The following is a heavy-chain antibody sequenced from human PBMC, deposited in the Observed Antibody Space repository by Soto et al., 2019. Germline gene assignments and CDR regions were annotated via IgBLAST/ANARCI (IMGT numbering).Heavy chain of an antibody. CDR3: AKDLLWGQSDY. J-gene: IGHJ4*02. V-gene: IGHV3-74*03. CDR2: INTDGTNT. Sequence: EVQLVESGGGLVQPGGSLRLSCAVSGFTFSRYWMHWFRQDPGNGLVWVSSINTDGTNTQYAGSVRGRFTVSRDNAKNTVYLQMISLRSEDTAVYYCAKDLLWGQSDYWGQGTLVVVSS. D-gene: IGHD3-16*01. CDR1: GFTFSRYW.